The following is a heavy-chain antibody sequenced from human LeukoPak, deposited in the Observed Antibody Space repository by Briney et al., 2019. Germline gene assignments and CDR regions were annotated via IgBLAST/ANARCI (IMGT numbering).Heavy chain of an antibody. Sequence: NPGGSLRLSCAASGFTFSTYDMHWVRQVSGKGLEWVSSIGTIGDTFYPGSVKGRFTISRENAKNSLYLQMNGLRAGDTAVYYCPRATVIGNAPVPGYMDVWGKGTTVTVSS. CDR2: IGTIGDT. D-gene: IGHD2-21*01. CDR1: GFTFSTYD. J-gene: IGHJ6*03. V-gene: IGHV3-13*01. CDR3: PRATVIGNAPVPGYMDV.